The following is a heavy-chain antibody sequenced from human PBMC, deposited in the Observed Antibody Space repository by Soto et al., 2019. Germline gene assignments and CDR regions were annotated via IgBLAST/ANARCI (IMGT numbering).Heavy chain of an antibody. V-gene: IGHV1-18*01. J-gene: IGHJ4*02. CDR2: ISPYSGNT. CDR3: ASDRSTNDY. Sequence: QVQLVQSGAEVKEPGASVKVSCKASGYTFINYGISWVRQAPGQGLEWMGWISPYSGNTDCAQKFQGRVTMTTDTGTSTVNMELRSLTSDDTAVYYCASDRSTNDYWGQGTLVTVSS. CDR1: GYTFINYG.